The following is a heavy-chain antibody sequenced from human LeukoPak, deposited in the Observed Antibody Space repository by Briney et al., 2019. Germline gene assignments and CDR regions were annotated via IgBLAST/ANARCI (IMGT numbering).Heavy chain of an antibody. CDR1: GFFLSNYA. Sequence: GGSLRLSCAASGFFLSNYAMHWVRQAPGKGLEWVAVIWHDGRNEYYADSVKGRFTISRDTSKNTLYLQMNSLRVEDTAVYYCARGYYYDFSVTPDYWGQGTLVTVSS. V-gene: IGHV3-33*01. CDR2: IWHDGRNE. D-gene: IGHD3-22*01. CDR3: ARGYYYDFSVTPDY. J-gene: IGHJ4*02.